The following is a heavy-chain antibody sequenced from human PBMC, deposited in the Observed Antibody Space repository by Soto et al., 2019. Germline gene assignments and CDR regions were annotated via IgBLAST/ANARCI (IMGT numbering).Heavy chain of an antibody. CDR1: GFSFNKAW. V-gene: IGHV3-15*01. J-gene: IGHJ4*02. Sequence: EVQLVESGGGLVKPGGSLRLSCAASGFSFNKAWMSWVRQAPGKGLEWVGRIKSKTDGGTTDHAVPVKGRFTISRDDSKKSLYLQMNSLSTEDTAVYYCTRWLSGWGDWGQGTLVTVSS. D-gene: IGHD3-16*01. CDR3: TRWLSGWGD. CDR2: IKSKTDGGTT.